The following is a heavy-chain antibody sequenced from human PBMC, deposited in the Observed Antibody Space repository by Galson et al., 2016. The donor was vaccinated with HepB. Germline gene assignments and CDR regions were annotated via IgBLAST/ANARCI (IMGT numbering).Heavy chain of an antibody. CDR3: ARGASMIRAVLPRWCDP. J-gene: IGHJ5*02. CDR2: VSYNGNT. Sequence: ETLSLTCSVSGGFISNNYWIWIRQPPGRGLEWIGHVSYNGNTTYNPSLNRRVTISVDLSKNQFSLKLGSVTAADTAVYYCARGASMIRAVLPRWCDPWGQGTLVTVSS. D-gene: IGHD3-10*01. V-gene: IGHV4-59*12. CDR1: GGFISNNY.